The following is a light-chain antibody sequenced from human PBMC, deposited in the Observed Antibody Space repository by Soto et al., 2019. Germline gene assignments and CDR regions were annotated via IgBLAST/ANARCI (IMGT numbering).Light chain of an antibody. V-gene: IGKV1-9*01. CDR1: QGIGSY. CDR3: QQYNSIWT. J-gene: IGKJ1*01. Sequence: IQLTQSPSSLSASVGDRVTITCRASQGIGSYLAWYQQKPGEAPKLLIFAASTLQSGVPSRFSGSGSGTEFTLTISSLQPDDFATYYCQQYNSIWTFGQGTKVDIK. CDR2: AAS.